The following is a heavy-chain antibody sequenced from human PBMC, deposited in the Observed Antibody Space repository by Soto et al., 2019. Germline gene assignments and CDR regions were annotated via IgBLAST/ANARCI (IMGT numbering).Heavy chain of an antibody. Sequence: EVQLVESGGGLVQPGGSLRLSCIGSGFTFSSYEMNWVRQAPGKGLEWISYIGGSGGSKFYADSVQGRFTISRDNARNSLYLHMDSLTAADTAVYYCARIHNNYNDVHFDSWGQGALVTVSP. V-gene: IGHV3-48*03. CDR1: GFTFSSYE. CDR3: ARIHNNYNDVHFDS. J-gene: IGHJ4*02. CDR2: IGGSGGSK. D-gene: IGHD3-10*01.